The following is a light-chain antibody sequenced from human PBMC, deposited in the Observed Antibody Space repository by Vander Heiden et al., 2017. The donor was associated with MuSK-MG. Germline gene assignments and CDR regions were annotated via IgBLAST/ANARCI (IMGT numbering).Light chain of an antibody. CDR1: QSINSW. J-gene: IGKJ1*01. CDR2: KAS. CDR3: QQYSSYSPRT. V-gene: IGKV1-5*03. Sequence: DIQMTQSPSTLSASVGDRVTITCRASQSINSWLAWYQQTPGKAPKVLIYKASTLVSGVPSRFSGSGYGTEFTLTISSLQPDDFATYYCQQYSSYSPRTFGQGTKVEIK.